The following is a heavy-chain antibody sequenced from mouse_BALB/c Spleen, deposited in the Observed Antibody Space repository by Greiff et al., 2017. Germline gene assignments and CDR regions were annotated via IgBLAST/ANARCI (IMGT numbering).Heavy chain of an antibody. CDR3: ARGGASYAMDY. D-gene: IGHD6-1*01. CDR2: ISSGGRT. Sequence: EVKVVESGGGLVKPGGSLKLSCAASGFTFSSYAMSWVRQTPEKRLEWVASISSGGRTYYPDSVKGRFTISRDNARNILYLQMSSLRSEDTAMYYCARGGASYAMDYWGQGTSVTVSS. V-gene: IGHV5-6-5*01. CDR1: GFTFSSYA. J-gene: IGHJ4*01.